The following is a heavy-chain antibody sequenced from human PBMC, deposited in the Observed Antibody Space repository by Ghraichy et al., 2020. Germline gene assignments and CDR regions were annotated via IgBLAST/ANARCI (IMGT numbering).Heavy chain of an antibody. D-gene: IGHD1-14*01. J-gene: IGHJ2*01. CDR1: GGSMNNYY. CDR2: VYYSGST. CDR3: ARGEPGVNWYLDL. Sequence: SETLSLNCTVSGGSMNNYYWNWIRHPPGKGLEWIGYVYYSGSTNYSPSLKSRVTIVVDTSKTHFSLNLTSVTAADTAVYYCARGEPGVNWYLDLWCRGTLVTVSS. V-gene: IGHV4-59*12.